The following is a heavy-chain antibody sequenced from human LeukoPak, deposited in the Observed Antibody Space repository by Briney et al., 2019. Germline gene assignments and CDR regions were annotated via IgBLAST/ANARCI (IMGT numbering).Heavy chain of an antibody. CDR2: ISGSSSTI. CDR3: ARSLLLGTSVDY. Sequence: GGSLRLSCAASGFTFSSFSMNWVRQAPGKGLEWVSYISGSSSTIYYADSVKGRFTISRDNAKNSLYLRMNSLRDEDTAVYYCARSLLLGTSVDYWGQGTLVTVSS. CDR1: GFTFSSFS. V-gene: IGHV3-48*02. J-gene: IGHJ4*02. D-gene: IGHD3-22*01.